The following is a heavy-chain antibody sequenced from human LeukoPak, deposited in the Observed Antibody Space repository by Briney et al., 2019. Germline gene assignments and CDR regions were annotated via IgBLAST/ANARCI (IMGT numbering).Heavy chain of an antibody. CDR1: GGSISNLY. V-gene: IGHV4-4*07. CDR3: ARDSGTTGEVKFDP. J-gene: IGHJ5*02. D-gene: IGHD3-10*01. Sequence: KPSETLSLTCSVSGGSISNLYLSWIRQPAGKGLEWIGRIYVSGRIDYNPSLRSRVTMSVDTSKNQLSPRVRSVTAADTGVYYCARDSGTTGEVKFDPWGQGTLVTASS. CDR2: IYVSGRI.